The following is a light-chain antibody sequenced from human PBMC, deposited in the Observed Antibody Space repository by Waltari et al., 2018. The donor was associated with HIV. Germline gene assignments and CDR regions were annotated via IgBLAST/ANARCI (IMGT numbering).Light chain of an antibody. Sequence: ILLTPSPVTPSVSPGERATLSCWASQCIRTNLAWYEQKPGQTPRLLIYGASTRATVTPARFSGSGSGTEFTLTISSLQSEDLAFYYCQQYHNWPITFGGGTKVEIK. CDR3: QQYHNWPIT. J-gene: IGKJ4*01. V-gene: IGKV3D-15*01. CDR1: QCIRTN. CDR2: GAS.